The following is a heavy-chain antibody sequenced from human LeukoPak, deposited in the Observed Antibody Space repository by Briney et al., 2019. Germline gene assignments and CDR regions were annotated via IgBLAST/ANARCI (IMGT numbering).Heavy chain of an antibody. CDR1: GFSLSAIGMS. CDR3: ARIYCSGGSCYSGPYYFDY. Sequence: ESGPTLVNPTQTLTLTCTFSGFSLSAIGMSVSWIRQPPGKALEWLARIDWDDDKYYSTSLKSRLTISKDTSKNQVVLTMTNMDPVDTATYYRARIYCSGGSCYSGPYYFDYWGQGTLVTVSS. V-gene: IGHV2-70*11. CDR2: IDWDDDK. D-gene: IGHD2-15*01. J-gene: IGHJ4*02.